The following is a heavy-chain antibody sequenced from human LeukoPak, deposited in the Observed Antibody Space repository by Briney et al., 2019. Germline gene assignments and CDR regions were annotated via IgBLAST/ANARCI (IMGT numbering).Heavy chain of an antibody. CDR3: ARVRWELLPRLDFYYYYMDV. V-gene: IGHV4-59*01. CDR2: IYYSGST. J-gene: IGHJ6*03. Sequence: SETLSLTCTVSGGSISTYYWSWIRQPPGKGLECIGYIYYSGSTNYNPSLKSRVSISVDTSKNQSSLKLSSVTAADTAVYYCARVRWELLPRLDFYYYYMDVWGKGTTVTVSS. CDR1: GGSISTYY. D-gene: IGHD1-26*01.